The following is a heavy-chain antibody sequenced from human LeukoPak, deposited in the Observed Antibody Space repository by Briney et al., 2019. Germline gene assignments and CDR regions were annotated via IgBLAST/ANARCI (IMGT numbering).Heavy chain of an antibody. CDR2: ISAYNGNT. D-gene: IGHD3-16*01. CDR1: GYTFTSYG. V-gene: IGHV1-18*01. CDR3: ARDFTTFDNWFDP. Sequence: RASVKVSCKASGYTFTSYGISWVRQAPGQGLEWMRWISAYNGNTNYAQKLQGRVTMTTDTSTSTAYMELRSLRSDDTAVYYCARDFTTFDNWFDPWGQGTLVTVSS. J-gene: IGHJ5*02.